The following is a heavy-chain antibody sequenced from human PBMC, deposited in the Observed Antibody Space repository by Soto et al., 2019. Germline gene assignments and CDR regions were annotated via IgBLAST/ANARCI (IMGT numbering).Heavy chain of an antibody. D-gene: IGHD6-13*01. CDR3: ARDPGIAAAGYYYYYGMDV. V-gene: IGHV4-59*01. J-gene: IGHJ6*02. CDR1: GGSISSYY. CDR2: IYYSGST. Sequence: ETLSLTCTVSGGSISSYYWSWIRQPPGKGLEWIGYIYYSGSTNYNPSLKSRVTISVDTSKNQFSLKLSSVTAADTAVYYCARDPGIAAAGYYYYYGMDVWGQGTTVTVSS.